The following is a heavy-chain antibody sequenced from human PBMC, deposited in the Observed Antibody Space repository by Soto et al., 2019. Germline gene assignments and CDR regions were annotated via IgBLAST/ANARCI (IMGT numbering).Heavy chain of an antibody. CDR3: VKNRWYPDYAFAY. J-gene: IGHJ4*02. Sequence: EVQLLESGGGLVQPGGSLRLSCAASGFTFSSHAMSWVRQSPVKGLELVASLGKKGAYYADSVKGRFSISRDTSKSTLSLQLTNVRTDHPAPYYCVKNRWYPDYAFAYWGQGTLVTVSS. V-gene: IGHV3-23*01. CDR2: LGKKGA. CDR1: GFTFSSHA. D-gene: IGHD4-17*01.